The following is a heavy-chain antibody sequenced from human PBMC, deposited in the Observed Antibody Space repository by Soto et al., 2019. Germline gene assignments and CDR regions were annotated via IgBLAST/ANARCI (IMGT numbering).Heavy chain of an antibody. J-gene: IGHJ5*02. Sequence: GGSLRLSCAASGFTFSSYGMHWVRQAPGKGLEWVAVISYDGSNKYYADSVKGRFTISRDNSKNTLYLQMNSLRAEDTAVYYCAKLAYFGVVTHNWFDPWGRGTLVTVSS. V-gene: IGHV3-30*18. CDR2: ISYDGSNK. CDR1: GFTFSSYG. D-gene: IGHD3-3*01. CDR3: AKLAYFGVVTHNWFDP.